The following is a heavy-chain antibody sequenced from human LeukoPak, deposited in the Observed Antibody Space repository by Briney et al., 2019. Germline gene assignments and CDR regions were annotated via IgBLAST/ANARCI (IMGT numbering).Heavy chain of an antibody. CDR1: GLTFSSYW. CDR2: IYSGGST. D-gene: IGHD6-13*01. Sequence: GGSLRLSCAASGLTFSSYWMHWVRQAPGKGLEWVSVIYSGGSTYYADSVKGRFTISRDNSKNTLYLQMNSLRAEDTAVYYCARVGDSSSWSPLDYWGQGTLVTGSS. CDR3: ARVGDSSSWSPLDY. J-gene: IGHJ4*02. V-gene: IGHV3-53*01.